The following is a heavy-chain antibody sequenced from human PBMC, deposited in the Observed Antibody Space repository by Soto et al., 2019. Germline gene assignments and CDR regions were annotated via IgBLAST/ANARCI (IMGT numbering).Heavy chain of an antibody. V-gene: IGHV3-23*01. CDR2: ITSSGDHT. J-gene: IGHJ4*01. CDR1: GFTFSTFA. Sequence: GGSLRLSCAASGFTFSTFAMSWVRQAPGKGLEWVSVITSSGDHTSYADSVKDRFTISRDNSKNTLYLQMNSLGAEDTAVYYCAKDRQPDNLWPFDQWGRGTLVTVSS. CDR3: AKDRQPDNLWPFDQ. D-gene: IGHD3-16*01.